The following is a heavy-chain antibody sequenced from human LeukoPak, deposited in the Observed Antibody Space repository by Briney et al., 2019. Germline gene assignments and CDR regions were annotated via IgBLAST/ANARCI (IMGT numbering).Heavy chain of an antibody. J-gene: IGHJ4*02. CDR2: IYYSGST. Sequence: SGPTLSNPSETLSLTCTVSGGSISSSHWTWIRQPPGKGLEWIGYIYYSGSTNYNPSPKSRVTISVDTSRNQFSLKVTSVTAADTAMYYCAKSRDGYTYYFDYWGQGNLVTVSS. V-gene: IGHV4-59*01. CDR1: GGSISSSH. CDR3: AKSRDGYTYYFDY. D-gene: IGHD5-24*01.